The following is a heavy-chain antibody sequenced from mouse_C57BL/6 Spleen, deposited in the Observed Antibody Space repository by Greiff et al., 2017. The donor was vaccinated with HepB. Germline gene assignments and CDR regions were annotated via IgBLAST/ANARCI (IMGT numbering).Heavy chain of an antibody. Sequence: EVQLVESGGGLVKPGGSLKLSCAASGFTFSSYAMSWVRQTPEKRLEWVTTISAGGSYTYYPDNVKGRFTISRDNAKNNLYLQMSHLKSEDTAMDYCARDRDDYDEGYAMGYWGQGTSVTVSS. D-gene: IGHD2-4*01. CDR2: ISAGGSYT. CDR3: ARDRDDYDEGYAMGY. CDR1: GFTFSSYA. V-gene: IGHV5-4*01. J-gene: IGHJ4*01.